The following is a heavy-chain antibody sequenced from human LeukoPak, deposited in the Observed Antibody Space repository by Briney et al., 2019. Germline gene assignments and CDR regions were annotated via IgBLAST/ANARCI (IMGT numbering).Heavy chain of an antibody. CDR3: AKRPPCYYDSSGYCPAYYFDY. V-gene: IGHV3-23*01. CDR2: ISGSGGGT. J-gene: IGHJ4*02. Sequence: GGSLRLSCAASGFTFSSYAMSWVRQAPGKGLEWVSAISGSGGGTYYADSVRGRCTISRDNSKNTLYLQMNSLRVYDTAVYYCAKRPPCYYDSSGYCPAYYFDYWGQGTLVTVSS. D-gene: IGHD3-22*01. CDR1: GFTFSSYA.